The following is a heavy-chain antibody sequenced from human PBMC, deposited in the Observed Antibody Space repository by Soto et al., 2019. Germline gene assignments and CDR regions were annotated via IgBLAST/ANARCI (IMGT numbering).Heavy chain of an antibody. CDR3: ARDFRPQNAVATLNFEY. CDR1: GYSFTNYG. V-gene: IGHV1-18*01. CDR2: ISAYNGNT. J-gene: IGHJ4*02. Sequence: QVQLVQSGAEVRKPGASVKVSCKASGYSFTNYGISWVRQAPGQGLEWMGWISAYNGNTKFAQKVQGRVTMATDTSTTTAYMELRILRSDDTAVYYCARDFRPQNAVATLNFEYWCQGNLVTVSS. D-gene: IGHD6-19*01.